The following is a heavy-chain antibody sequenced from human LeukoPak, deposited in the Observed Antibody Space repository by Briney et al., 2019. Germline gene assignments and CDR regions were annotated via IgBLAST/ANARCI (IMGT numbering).Heavy chain of an antibody. CDR3: ARDGHYDSSGYYYAYGLDV. CDR2: IYSGGST. Sequence: GGSLRLSCAASGFTVSSNYMSWVRQAPGEGLEWVSLIYSGGSTYYADYVKGRFTISRDNSKNTLYLQMNSLRAEDTAVYYCARDGHYDSSGYYYAYGLDVWGQGTTVTVSS. CDR1: GFTVSSNY. D-gene: IGHD3-22*01. J-gene: IGHJ6*02. V-gene: IGHV3-53*01.